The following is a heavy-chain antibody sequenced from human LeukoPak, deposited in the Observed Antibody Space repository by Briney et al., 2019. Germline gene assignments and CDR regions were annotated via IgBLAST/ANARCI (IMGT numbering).Heavy chain of an antibody. J-gene: IGHJ6*02. CDR1: GYSFTSYG. CDR2: ISVYNGNT. Sequence: ASVKVSCKASGYSFTSYGISWVRQAPGQGLEWMGWISVYNGNTNYAQKLQGRVTVTTDTSTSTAYMELRSLRSDDTAVYYCARDPQGDILTGYSPYYYYYGMDVWGQGTTVTVSS. CDR3: ARDPQGDILTGYSPYYYYYGMDV. V-gene: IGHV1-18*01. D-gene: IGHD3-9*01.